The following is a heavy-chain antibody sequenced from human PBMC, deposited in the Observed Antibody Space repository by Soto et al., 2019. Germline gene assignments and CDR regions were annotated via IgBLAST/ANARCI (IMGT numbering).Heavy chain of an antibody. Sequence: QVQLQQSGAGLLKPSETLSLTCDVDGGSFSGYIWTWIRQTPGKGLPWIGQINHSGSANYNPSLKSRVNISVHTSNSQFSLELSSVTAADTAVYYCARGLISGSHYSGGWYDFDSWGQGTKVTVSS. V-gene: IGHV4-34*01. CDR3: ARGLISGSHYSGGWYDFDS. D-gene: IGHD1-26*01. J-gene: IGHJ4*02. CDR1: GGSFSGYI. CDR2: INHSGSA.